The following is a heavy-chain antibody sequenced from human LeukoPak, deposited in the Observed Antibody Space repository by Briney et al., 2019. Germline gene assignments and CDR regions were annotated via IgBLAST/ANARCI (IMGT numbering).Heavy chain of an antibody. Sequence: SETLSLTCAVYGGSFSGYYWSWIRQPPGKGLEWIGEINHSGSTNYNPSLKSRVTISVDTSKNQFSLKLSSVTAADTAVYYCARGSRTYCTNGVCPGASFDPWGQGTLVTVSP. CDR1: GGSFSGYY. J-gene: IGHJ5*02. V-gene: IGHV4-34*01. CDR2: INHSGST. D-gene: IGHD2-8*01. CDR3: ARGSRTYCTNGVCPGASFDP.